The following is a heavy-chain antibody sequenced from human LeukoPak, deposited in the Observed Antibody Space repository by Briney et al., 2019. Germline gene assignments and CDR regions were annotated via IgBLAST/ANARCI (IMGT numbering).Heavy chain of an antibody. CDR2: ISRRSRHV. Sequence: GGSLRLSCAASGFTFSDYSMNWVRQAPGKGLEWVSSISRRSRHVYYAGSVKGRFPIHRDDARNSLYLQINRLRAEDVAVYFCVGDLLGSGSTTAYLYHWGQGTLVTVSS. V-gene: IGHV3-21*01. D-gene: IGHD3-10*01. CDR3: VGDLLGSGSTTAYLYH. J-gene: IGHJ1*01. CDR1: GFTFSDYS.